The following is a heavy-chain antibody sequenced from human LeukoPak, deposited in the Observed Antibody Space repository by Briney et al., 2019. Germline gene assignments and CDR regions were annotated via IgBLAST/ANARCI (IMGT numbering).Heavy chain of an antibody. D-gene: IGHD2-15*01. CDR3: ARDGYGYCSGGSCVGAFDI. CDR2: IYYSGST. Sequence: SETLSLTCTVSGGSISSYYWSWIRQPPGKGLEWIGYIYYSGSTNYNPSLKSRVTISVDTSKNQFSLKLSSVTAADTAVYYCARDGYGYCSGGSCVGAFDIWGQGTMVTVSS. CDR1: GGSISSYY. V-gene: IGHV4-59*01. J-gene: IGHJ3*02.